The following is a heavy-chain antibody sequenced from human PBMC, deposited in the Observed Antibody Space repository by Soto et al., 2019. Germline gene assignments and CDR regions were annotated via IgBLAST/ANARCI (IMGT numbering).Heavy chain of an antibody. Sequence: ASVKVSCKVSRYTLTELSMHWVRQAPGKGLEWMGGFDPEDGETIYAQKFQGRVTMTEDTSTDTAYMELSSLRSEDTAVYYCAAGHMILGDYYYGMDVWGQGTTVTVSS. J-gene: IGHJ6*02. CDR3: AAGHMILGDYYYGMDV. V-gene: IGHV1-24*01. D-gene: IGHD3-16*01. CDR1: RYTLTELS. CDR2: FDPEDGET.